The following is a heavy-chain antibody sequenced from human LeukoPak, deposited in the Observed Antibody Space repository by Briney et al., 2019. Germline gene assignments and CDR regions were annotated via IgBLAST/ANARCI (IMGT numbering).Heavy chain of an antibody. V-gene: IGHV3-21*01. CDR3: ASAGMTTVTDF. CDR2: ISSSSSYI. CDR1: GFTFSSYS. J-gene: IGHJ4*02. Sequence: PGGSLRLSCAASGFTFSSYSMNWVRRAPGKGREWVSSISSSSSYIYYADSVKGRFTISRDNAKNSLYLQMNSLRAEDTAVYYCASAGMTTVTDFWGQGTLVTVSS. D-gene: IGHD4-11*01.